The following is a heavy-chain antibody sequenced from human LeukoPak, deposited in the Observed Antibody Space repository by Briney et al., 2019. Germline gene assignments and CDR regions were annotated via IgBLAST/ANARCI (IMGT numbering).Heavy chain of an antibody. CDR2: INPNSGGT. J-gene: IGHJ5*02. Sequence: ASVKVSCKTSGYTFTDYYLHWVRQAPGQGLEWMGWINPNSGGTSSAQKVQGRFTMTRDTSITTVYMEVAWLTSEDTAIYYCARADRLDGAPYLIGPWGQGTLVTVSS. D-gene: IGHD2-21*01. CDR3: ARADRLDGAPYLIGP. CDR1: GYTFTDYY. V-gene: IGHV1-2*02.